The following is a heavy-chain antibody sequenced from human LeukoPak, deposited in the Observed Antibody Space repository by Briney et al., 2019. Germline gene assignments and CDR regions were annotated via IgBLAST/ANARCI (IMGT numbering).Heavy chain of an antibody. J-gene: IGHJ4*02. Sequence: ASVKVSCKASGYIFSTYAMNWVRQAPGQGLEWMGRINTNAGNPTYAQGFTGGRFVFSLDTSVSTAYLQINRLEPEDTAVYYCARGGYYFDYWGQGALVTVSS. CDR3: ARGGYYFDY. CDR2: INTNAGNP. V-gene: IGHV7-4-1*02. D-gene: IGHD3-22*01. CDR1: GYIFSTYA.